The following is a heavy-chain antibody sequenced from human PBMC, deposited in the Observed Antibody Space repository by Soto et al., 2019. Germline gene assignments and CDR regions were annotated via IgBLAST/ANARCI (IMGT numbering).Heavy chain of an antibody. CDR3: ARGVWFGELFISHYGMDV. D-gene: IGHD3-10*01. CDR2: IKQDGSEK. V-gene: IGHV3-7*05. Sequence: GGSLRLSCAASGFTFSSYWMSWVRQAPGKGLEWVANIKQDGSEKYYVDSVKGRFTISRDNAKNSLYLQMNSLRAEDTAVYYWARGVWFGELFISHYGMDVWGQGTTVTVSS. J-gene: IGHJ6*02. CDR1: GFTFSSYW.